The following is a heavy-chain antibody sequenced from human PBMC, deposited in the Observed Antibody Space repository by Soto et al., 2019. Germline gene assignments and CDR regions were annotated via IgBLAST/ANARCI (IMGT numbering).Heavy chain of an antibody. Sequence: SETLSLTCTVSGGSISSSSYYWGWIRQPPGKGLEWIGSIYYSGSTYYNPSLKSRVTISVDTSKNQFSLKLSSVTAADTAVYYCARHSRGISYGPYYYYYVMDVWGQGSSVTGSS. D-gene: IGHD5-18*01. CDR1: GGSISSSSYY. CDR3: ARHSRGISYGPYYYYYVMDV. CDR2: IYYSGST. J-gene: IGHJ6*02. V-gene: IGHV4-39*01.